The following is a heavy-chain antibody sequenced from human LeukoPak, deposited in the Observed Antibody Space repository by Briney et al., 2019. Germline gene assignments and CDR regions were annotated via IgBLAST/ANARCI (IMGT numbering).Heavy chain of an antibody. J-gene: IGHJ4*02. D-gene: IGHD1-26*01. V-gene: IGHV1-46*01. CDR2: INPSGGST. CDR3: ARDWTDSADLAPSDY. Sequence: SVKFSCKASGYTFTSYYMHWVRQAPGQGLEWMGIINPSGGSTSYAQKFQGRVTMTRDTSTSTVYMELSSLRSEDTAVYYCARDWTDSADLAPSDYWGQGTLVTVSS. CDR1: GYTFTSYY.